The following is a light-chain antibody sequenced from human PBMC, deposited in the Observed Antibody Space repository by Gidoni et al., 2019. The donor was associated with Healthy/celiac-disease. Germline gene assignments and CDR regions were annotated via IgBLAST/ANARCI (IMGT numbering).Light chain of an antibody. CDR3: QQYGSSQYT. V-gene: IGKV3-20*01. Sequence: EIVLTQSPGTLSLSPGERATLSCRASKSVSSSYLAWYQQKPGQAPRLLIYGASSRATGIPDRFSGSGSGPDFTLPISRLEPEDFAVYYCQQYGSSQYTFGQGTKLEIK. CDR1: KSVSSSY. CDR2: GAS. J-gene: IGKJ2*01.